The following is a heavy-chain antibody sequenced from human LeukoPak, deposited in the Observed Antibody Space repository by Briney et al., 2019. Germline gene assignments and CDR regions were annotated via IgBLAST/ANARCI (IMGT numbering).Heavy chain of an antibody. J-gene: IGHJ4*02. CDR3: ARAKDFIAAAGMVY. D-gene: IGHD6-13*01. CDR1: GYTFTSYY. CDR2: INPSGGST. Sequence: GASVKVSCKASGYTFTSYYMQWVRQAPGQGLEWMGIINPSGGSTSYAQKFQGRVTMTTDTSTSTAYMELRSLRSDDTAVYYCARAKDFIAAAGMVYWGQGTLVSVSS. V-gene: IGHV1-46*01.